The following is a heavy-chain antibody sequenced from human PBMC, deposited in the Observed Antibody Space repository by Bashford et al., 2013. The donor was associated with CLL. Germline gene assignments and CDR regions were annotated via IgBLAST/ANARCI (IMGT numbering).Heavy chain of an antibody. V-gene: IGHV1-69*13. J-gene: IGHJ6*02. CDR2: IIPTSGST. Sequence: SVKVSCKASGDTFRRYGISWVRQAPGQGLEWMGGIIPTSGSTKYTQKFQGRLTITADASTTTVFMELSSLRSEDTAVYYCARGFSAGWPVDSGMDVWGLGTTVTVSS. CDR3: ARGFSAGWPVDSGMDV. CDR1: GDTFRRYG. D-gene: IGHD5-12*01.